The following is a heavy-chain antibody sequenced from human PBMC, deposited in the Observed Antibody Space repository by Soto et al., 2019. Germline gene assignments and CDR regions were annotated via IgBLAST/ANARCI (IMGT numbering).Heavy chain of an antibody. CDR2: ISDSGTGT. V-gene: IGHV3-23*01. J-gene: IGHJ3*02. CDR3: AKDHTVVIRDAFDN. D-gene: IGHD3-22*01. CDR1: GFTFSSYA. Sequence: EVQILESGGGLVQPGGSLRLSCAASGFTFSSYAMYWVRQAPGKGLAWVSGISDSGTGTYYADSVKGRFTISRDNSKNTVYLQMKSLRAEETAVYYCAKDHTVVIRDAFDNWGQGTMVNVSS.